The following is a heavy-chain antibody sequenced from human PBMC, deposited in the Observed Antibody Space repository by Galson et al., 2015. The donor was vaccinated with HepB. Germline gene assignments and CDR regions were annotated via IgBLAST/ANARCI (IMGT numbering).Heavy chain of an antibody. V-gene: IGHV3-23*01. Sequence: SLRLSCAASGFTFSSYAMSWVRQAPGKGLEWVSAISGSGGSTYYADSVKGRFTISRDSSKNTLYLQMNSLRAEDTAVYYCAKDSPQPPAYCGGDCYPENYFDYWGQGTLVTVSS. CDR3: AKDSPQPPAYCGGDCYPENYFDY. CDR1: GFTFSSYA. D-gene: IGHD2-21*01. J-gene: IGHJ4*02. CDR2: ISGSGGST.